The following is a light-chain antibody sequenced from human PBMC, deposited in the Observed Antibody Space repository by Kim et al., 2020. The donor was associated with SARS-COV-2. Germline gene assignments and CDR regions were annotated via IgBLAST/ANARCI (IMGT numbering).Light chain of an antibody. CDR1: NIGGKM. CDR2: DDS. J-gene: IGLJ1*01. V-gene: IGLV3-21*03. CDR3: QVWDSSSDHPYV. Sequence: PGKTARITCGGNNIGGKMVHWYQQKPGQAPVLVAYDDSDRPSGIPERFSGSNSGNTATLTISRVEAGDEADYYCQVWDSSSDHPYVFGTGTKVTVL.